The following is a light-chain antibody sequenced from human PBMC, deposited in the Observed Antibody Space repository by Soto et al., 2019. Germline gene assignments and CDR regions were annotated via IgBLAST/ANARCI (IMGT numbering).Light chain of an antibody. V-gene: IGKV3-15*01. CDR1: QSVSSS. J-gene: IGKJ2*01. Sequence: EIVMTQSPGTPSVSPGERATLSCRASQSVSSSLAWYQQRPGQAPRLLIYRASTRATGVPARFSGSGSGTEFTLTISSLQSEDFAVYYCQQYNNWPPYTFGQGTKLQIK. CDR2: RAS. CDR3: QQYNNWPPYT.